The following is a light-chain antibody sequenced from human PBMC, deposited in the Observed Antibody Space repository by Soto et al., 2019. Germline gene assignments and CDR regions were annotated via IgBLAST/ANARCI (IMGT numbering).Light chain of an antibody. CDR1: QSVSSSY. J-gene: IGKJ1*01. Sequence: ESVLTQSPGTLSLSPGEIATLSCRASQSVSSSYLAWYQQKPGQAPRLLIYDTSIRATGIPDRVSGSGSGTDFTLAISRLEPDDFAVYYCQQCGSSPSFGQGTKVELK. CDR3: QQCGSSPS. V-gene: IGKV3-20*01. CDR2: DTS.